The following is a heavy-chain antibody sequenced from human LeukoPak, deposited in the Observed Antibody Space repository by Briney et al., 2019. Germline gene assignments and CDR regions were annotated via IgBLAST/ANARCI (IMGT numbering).Heavy chain of an antibody. CDR3: AREGYCGGDCYSYNWFDP. CDR1: GGTFSSYA. D-gene: IGHD2-21*02. V-gene: IGHV1-69*05. Sequence: GASVKVSCKASGGTFSSYAISWVRQAPGQGLEWMGGIIPIFGTANYAQKFQGGVTITTDESTSTAYMELSSLRSEDTAVYYCAREGYCGGDCYSYNWFDPWGQGTLVTVSS. J-gene: IGHJ5*02. CDR2: IIPIFGTA.